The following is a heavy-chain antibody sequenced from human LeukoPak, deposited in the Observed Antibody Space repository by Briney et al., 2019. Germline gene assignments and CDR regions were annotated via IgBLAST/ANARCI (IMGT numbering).Heavy chain of an antibody. V-gene: IGHV3-13*05. J-gene: IGHJ6*04. CDR2: IGTAGDP. D-gene: IGHD3-10*02. CDR1: GFTFSSYA. Sequence: GGSLRLSCAASGFTFSSYAMHWARQATGKGLEWVSAIGTAGDPYYPGSVKGRFTISRENAKNSLYLQMNSLRAGDTAVYYCARVVRGAYYGMDVWGKGTRVTVSS. CDR3: ARVVRGAYYGMDV.